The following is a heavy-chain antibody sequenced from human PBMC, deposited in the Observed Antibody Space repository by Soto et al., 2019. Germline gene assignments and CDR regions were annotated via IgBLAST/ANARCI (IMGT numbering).Heavy chain of an antibody. CDR2: IYSGGST. D-gene: IGHD6-19*01. J-gene: IGHJ4*02. V-gene: IGHV3-66*01. CDR1: GFTVSSNY. Sequence: EVQLVESGGGLVQPGGSLRLSCAASGFTVSSNYMSWVRQAPGKGLEWGSVIYSGGSTYYADSVKGRFTISRDNSKNTLYLQMNSLRAEDTAVYDCARDLLVYSSGSDYWGQGTLVTVSS. CDR3: ARDLLVYSSGSDY.